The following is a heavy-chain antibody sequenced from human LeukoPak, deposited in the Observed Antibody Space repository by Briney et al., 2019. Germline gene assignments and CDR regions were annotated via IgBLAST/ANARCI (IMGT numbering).Heavy chain of an antibody. J-gene: IGHJ4*02. Sequence: GGSLRLSCAASGFTFSNAWMSWVRQAPGKGLEWVGRIKSKTDGGTTDYAAPVKGRFTISRDDSKNTLYLQMNSLKTEDTAVYYRTLGYCSSTSCYGGYFDYWGQGTLVTVSS. CDR2: IKSKTDGGTT. CDR3: TLGYCSSTSCYGGYFDY. CDR1: GFTFSNAW. D-gene: IGHD2-2*01. V-gene: IGHV3-15*01.